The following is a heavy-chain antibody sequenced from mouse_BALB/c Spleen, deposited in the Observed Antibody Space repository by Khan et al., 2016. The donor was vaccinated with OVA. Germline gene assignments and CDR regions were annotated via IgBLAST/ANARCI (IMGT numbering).Heavy chain of an antibody. CDR1: GYSLTRYG. V-gene: IGHV2-9*02. CDR3: ARSKYLARY. D-gene: IGHD3-3*01. J-gene: IGHJ2*01. CDR2: IWAGGST. Sequence: QVRLQQSGPGLVAPSPTLSITCTAYGYSLTRYGVHWVRQPPGKGLEWLGLIWAGGSTNYNWALMSRLSISIDNSKSLVFLIMNSLQTDDTALYYCARSKYLARYWGQGTTLTVSS.